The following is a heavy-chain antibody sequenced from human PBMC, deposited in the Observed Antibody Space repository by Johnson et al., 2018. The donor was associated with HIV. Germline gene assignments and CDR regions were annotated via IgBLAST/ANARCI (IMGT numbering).Heavy chain of an antibody. CDR2: ISSSGGTK. J-gene: IGHJ3*02. CDR1: GFSFSDYY. CDR3: ARDGGRGDFDI. D-gene: IGHD3-16*01. Sequence: QVQLVESGGGLVKPGGSLRLSCAASGFSFSDYYMTWIRQAPGKGLEWVSYISSSGGTKYYADSLKGRFTISRDNAKTSLYLQMNSLRVEDTAVYYCARDGGRGDFDIWGQGTRVSVSS. V-gene: IGHV3-11*04.